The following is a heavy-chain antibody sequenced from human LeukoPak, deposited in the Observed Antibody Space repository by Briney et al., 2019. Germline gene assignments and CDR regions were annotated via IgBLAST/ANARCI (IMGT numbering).Heavy chain of an antibody. CDR3: AKSLPAARYYFDS. J-gene: IGHJ4*02. V-gene: IGHV3-30*18. Sequence: PGGSLRLSCAASGFTFSRNAMHWVRQAPGKGLEWVALISYDGSSEYYADSVKGRFTISRDNSKNTLYLQMNSLRAEDTAVYYCAKSLPAARYYFDSWGQGTLVTVSS. D-gene: IGHD6-6*01. CDR1: GFTFSRNA. CDR2: ISYDGSSE.